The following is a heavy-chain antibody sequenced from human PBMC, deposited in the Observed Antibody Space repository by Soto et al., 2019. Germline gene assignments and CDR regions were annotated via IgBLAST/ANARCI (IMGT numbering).Heavy chain of an antibody. Sequence: SETLSLTCALYGGSSSGDYWSWIRQPPGQGMEWIGEIHHSGSTNSHPPLQSRVTMSVDTSKTKFSLRLSSVTAADTSAYYCARGQNYYDNKDYYFDSWGQGTLVTVSS. CDR2: IHHSGST. CDR3: ARGQNYYDNKDYYFDS. D-gene: IGHD3-22*01. CDR1: GGSSSGDY. V-gene: IGHV4-34*01. J-gene: IGHJ4*02.